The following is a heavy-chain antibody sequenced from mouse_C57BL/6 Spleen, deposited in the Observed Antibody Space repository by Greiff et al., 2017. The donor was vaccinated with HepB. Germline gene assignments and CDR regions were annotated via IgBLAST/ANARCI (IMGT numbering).Heavy chain of an antibody. CDR2: IDPEDGDT. CDR3: TTVITTVVYFDY. D-gene: IGHD1-1*01. V-gene: IGHV14-1*01. CDR1: GFNIKDYY. J-gene: IGHJ2*01. Sequence: DVQLQESGAELVRPGASVKLSCTASGFNIKDYYMHWVKQRPEQGLVWIGRIDPEDGDTEYAPKFQGKATMTADTASNPAYLQLSSLTSEDTAVYYCTTVITTVVYFDYWGQGTTLTVSA.